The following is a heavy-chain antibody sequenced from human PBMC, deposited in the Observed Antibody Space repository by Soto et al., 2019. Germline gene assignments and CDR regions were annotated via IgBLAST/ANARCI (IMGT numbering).Heavy chain of an antibody. Sequence: XSVKVSCKASGYPFTGYYMHWVRQAPGQGLEWMGWINPNSGGTNYAQKFQGRVTMTRDTSISTAYMELSRLRSDDTAVYYCARERCSSTSCRLNDAFDIWGQGTMVTVSS. CDR2: INPNSGGT. D-gene: IGHD2-2*01. J-gene: IGHJ3*02. V-gene: IGHV1-2*02. CDR3: ARERCSSTSCRLNDAFDI. CDR1: GYPFTGYY.